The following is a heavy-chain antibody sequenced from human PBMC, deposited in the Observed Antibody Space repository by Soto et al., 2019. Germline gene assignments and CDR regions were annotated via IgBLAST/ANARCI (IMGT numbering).Heavy chain of an antibody. V-gene: IGHV4-59*01. D-gene: IGHD6-13*01. CDR2: IYYSGST. CDR1: GGSISSYY. Sequence: ASETLSLTCTVSGGSISSYYWSWIRQPPGKGLEWIGYIYYSGSTNYNPSLKSRVTVSVDTSKNQFSLKLSSVTAADTAVYYCARDMTAAGAPFEYWGQGTLVTVSS. CDR3: ARDMTAAGAPFEY. J-gene: IGHJ4*02.